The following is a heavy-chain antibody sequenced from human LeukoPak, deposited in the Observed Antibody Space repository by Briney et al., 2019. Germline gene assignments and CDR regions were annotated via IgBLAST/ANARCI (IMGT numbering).Heavy chain of an antibody. CDR2: IYHSGST. CDR1: GYSISSGYY. D-gene: IGHD3-10*01. V-gene: IGHV4-38-2*02. CDR3: AREHGFGEGDY. J-gene: IGHJ4*02. Sequence: TSETLSLTCTVSGYSISSGYYWGWIRQPPGKGLEWIGSIYHSGSTYYNPSLKSRVTISVDTSKNQFSLKLSSVTAADTAVYYCAREHGFGEGDYWGQGTLVTVSS.